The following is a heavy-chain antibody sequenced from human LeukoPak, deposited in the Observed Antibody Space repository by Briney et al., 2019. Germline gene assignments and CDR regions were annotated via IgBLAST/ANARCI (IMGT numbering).Heavy chain of an antibody. V-gene: IGHV3-30*03. J-gene: IGHJ3*02. Sequence: GRSLRLSCAASGFTFRNYGMHWVRQVPGKGLEWLGVVTYDGSKAFYADSVKGRLTISRDNSKNTLYLQMNSLRAEDTAVYYCARDLDHDSSGIWGQGTMVTVSS. D-gene: IGHD3-22*01. CDR2: VTYDGSKA. CDR3: ARDLDHDSSGI. CDR1: GFTFRNYG.